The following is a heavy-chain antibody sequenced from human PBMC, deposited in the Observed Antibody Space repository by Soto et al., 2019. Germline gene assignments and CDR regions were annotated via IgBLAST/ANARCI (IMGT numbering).Heavy chain of an antibody. CDR1: GVTVSSYP. Sequence: EVQLLESGGGLVQPGGSLRLSCAASGVTVSSYPMRWVRQAPGKGLEWVSTFTGSDSSTYYADSVKGRFTISRDNAKNPLYLPMNSLPAEDAAVYYCAKAVAKVHYCYGMDVWGPGTTVNVSS. V-gene: IGHV3-23*01. D-gene: IGHD5-12*01. CDR2: FTGSDSST. CDR3: AKAVAKVHYCYGMDV. J-gene: IGHJ6*02.